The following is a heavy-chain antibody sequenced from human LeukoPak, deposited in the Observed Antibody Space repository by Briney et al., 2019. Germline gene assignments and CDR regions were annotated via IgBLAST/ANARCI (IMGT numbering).Heavy chain of an antibody. J-gene: IGHJ5*02. CDR1: GFTFSSYW. D-gene: IGHD2-2*01. CDR3: ARDRYPRYCSSTSCSNWFDP. CDR2: IKQDGSEK. Sequence: GGSLRLSCAASGFTFSSYWMSWVRQAPGKGLEWVANIKQDGSEKYYVDSVKGRFTISRDNAKNSLYLQMNSLRAEDTAVYYCARDRYPRYCSSTSCSNWFDPWGQGTLVTVSS. V-gene: IGHV3-7*01.